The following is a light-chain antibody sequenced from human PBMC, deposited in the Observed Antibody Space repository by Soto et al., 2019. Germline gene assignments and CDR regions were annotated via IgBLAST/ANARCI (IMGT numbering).Light chain of an antibody. Sequence: QSALTQPPSASGSPGQSVTTSCTGTSSDVGGYNYVSWYQQHPGKAPKLIFYEVTKRPSGVPDRFSGSKSGNTASLTVSGLQAEDEDDYYCSSYSGTNNVVFGGGTKLTVL. CDR3: SSYSGTNNVV. V-gene: IGLV2-8*01. J-gene: IGLJ2*01. CDR2: EVT. CDR1: SSDVGGYNY.